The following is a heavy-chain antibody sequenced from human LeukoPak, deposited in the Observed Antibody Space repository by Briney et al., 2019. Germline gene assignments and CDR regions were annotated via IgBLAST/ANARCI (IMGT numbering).Heavy chain of an antibody. D-gene: IGHD3-10*01. CDR2: MSNDGSIE. CDR3: ARDLRYYYGSGSYYGPFEY. Sequence: GGSLRLSCAASGFTFSTYVMHWVRQAPGKGLEWVALMSNDGSIEFYADSVKGRFTLSRDNSKNTLYLQMSSLRADDTAVYFCARDLRYYYGSGSYYGPFEYWGQGTLVTVSS. V-gene: IGHV3-30*03. CDR1: GFTFSTYV. J-gene: IGHJ4*02.